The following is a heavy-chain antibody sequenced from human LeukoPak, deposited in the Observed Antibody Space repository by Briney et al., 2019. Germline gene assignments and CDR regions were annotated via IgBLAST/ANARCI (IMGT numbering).Heavy chain of an antibody. CDR3: ARGVVVVAATAYFDY. V-gene: IGHV1-69*01. D-gene: IGHD2-15*01. CDR1: GCTFSSHA. Sequence: ASVKVSCKASGCTFSSHAISWVRQAPGQGLEWMGGIIPIFGTANYAQKFQGRVTITADESTSTAYMELSSLRSEDTAVYYCARGVVVVAATAYFDYWGQGTLVTVSS. J-gene: IGHJ4*02. CDR2: IIPIFGTA.